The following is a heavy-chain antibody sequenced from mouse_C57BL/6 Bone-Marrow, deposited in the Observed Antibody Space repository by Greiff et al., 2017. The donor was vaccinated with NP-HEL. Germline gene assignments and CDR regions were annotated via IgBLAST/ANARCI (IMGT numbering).Heavy chain of an antibody. J-gene: IGHJ2*01. CDR1: GYTFTSYW. D-gene: IGHD4-1*01. CDR3: ARYPGTGYYFDY. CDR2: IYPGSGST. Sequence: QVQLQQSGAELVKPGASVKMSCKASGYTFTSYWITWVKQRPGQGLEWIGDIYPGSGSTNYNEKFKSKATLTVDTSSSTAYMQLSSLTSEDSAVYYCARYPGTGYYFDYWGQGTTLTVSS. V-gene: IGHV1-55*01.